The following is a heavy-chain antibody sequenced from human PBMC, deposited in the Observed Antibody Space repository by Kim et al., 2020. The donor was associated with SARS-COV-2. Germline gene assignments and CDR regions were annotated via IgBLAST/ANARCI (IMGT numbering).Heavy chain of an antibody. D-gene: IGHD1-20*01. CDR1: GFTFSSYG. CDR3: AKGSGNWNDSEMPDY. Sequence: GGSLRLSCAASGFTFSSYGMHWVRQAPGKGLEWVAVISYDGSNKYYADSVKGRFTISRDNSKNTLYLQMNSLRAEDTAVYYCAKGSGNWNDSEMPDYWGQGTLVTVSS. CDR2: ISYDGSNK. J-gene: IGHJ4*02. V-gene: IGHV3-30*18.